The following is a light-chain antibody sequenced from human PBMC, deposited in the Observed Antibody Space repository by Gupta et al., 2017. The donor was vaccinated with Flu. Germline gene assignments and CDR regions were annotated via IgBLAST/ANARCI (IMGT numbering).Light chain of an antibody. V-gene: IGLV1-47*01. CDR2: MNN. CDR3: SAWDDSLSGLGV. CDR1: SSNIGSNY. J-gene: IGLJ3*02. Sequence: QSVLTQPPSASGTPGQRVTISCSGSSSNIGSNYVYWYQQLPGTAHKLLILMNNQRPSGVPDRFSCSKSGTSASPAISGLRSEDEADDDCSAWDDSLSGLGVFGGGTKLTVL.